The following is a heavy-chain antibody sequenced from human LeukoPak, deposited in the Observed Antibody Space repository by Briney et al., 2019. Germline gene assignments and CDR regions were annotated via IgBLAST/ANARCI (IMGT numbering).Heavy chain of an antibody. CDR2: INHSGST. Sequence: PSETLSLTCAVYGGSFSGYYWSWIRQPPGKGLEWIGEINHSGSTNYIPSLKSRVTISVDTSKNQFSLKLSSVTAADTAVYYCARARLLVRNWNDWYYYYGMDVWGQGTTVTVSS. CDR3: ARARLLVRNWNDWYYYYGMDV. CDR1: GGSFSGYY. D-gene: IGHD1-1*01. V-gene: IGHV4-34*01. J-gene: IGHJ6*02.